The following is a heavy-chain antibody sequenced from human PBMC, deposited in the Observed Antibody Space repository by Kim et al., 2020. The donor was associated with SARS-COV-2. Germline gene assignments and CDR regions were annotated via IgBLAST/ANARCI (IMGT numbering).Heavy chain of an antibody. CDR3: AKLVGRSGYYYDHFDY. J-gene: IGHJ4*02. Sequence: SVKGRFTISRDNSKNTLYLQMNSLRAEDTAVYYCAKLVGRSGYYYDHFDYWGQGTLVTVSS. D-gene: IGHD3-22*01. V-gene: IGHV3-30*02.